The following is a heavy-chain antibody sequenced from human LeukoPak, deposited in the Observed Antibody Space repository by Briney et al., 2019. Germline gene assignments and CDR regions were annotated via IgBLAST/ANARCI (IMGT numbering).Heavy chain of an antibody. Sequence: ASVKVSCKPSGYTFTGYYLHWVRQAPGQGLEWMAWINPNTGGTHYAQKFQGRVTVTRDTSINTAYMHLSSLRSDDTAVYYCARDSRLATASLGYWGQGTLVTVSS. D-gene: IGHD6-13*01. CDR3: ARDSRLATASLGY. V-gene: IGHV1-2*02. J-gene: IGHJ4*02. CDR1: GYTFTGYY. CDR2: INPNTGGT.